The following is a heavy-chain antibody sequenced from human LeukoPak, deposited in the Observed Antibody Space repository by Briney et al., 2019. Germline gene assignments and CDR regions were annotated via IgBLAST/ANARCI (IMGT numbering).Heavy chain of an antibody. J-gene: IGHJ4*02. D-gene: IGHD1-26*01. CDR2: INPSGGST. CDR1: GYTFTSYY. Sequence: ASVKVSCEASGYTFTSYYMHWVRQAPGQGLEWMGIINPSGGSTSYAQKFQGRVTMTRDMSTSTVYMELSSLRSEDTAVYYCARDSGSYHFDYWGQGTLVTVSS. CDR3: ARDSGSYHFDY. V-gene: IGHV1-46*01.